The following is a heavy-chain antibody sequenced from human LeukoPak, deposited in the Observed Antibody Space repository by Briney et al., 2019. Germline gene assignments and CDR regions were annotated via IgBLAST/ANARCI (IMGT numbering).Heavy chain of an antibody. D-gene: IGHD4-17*01. CDR2: ISWNSGSI. CDR3: AKVNDYGDYVEAYYFDY. Sequence: GGSLRLSCAASGFTFDDYAMHWVRQAPGNGLEWVSGISWNSGSIGYADSVKGRFTISRDNAKNSLYLQMNSLRAEDTALYYCAKVNDYGDYVEAYYFDYWGQGTLVTVSS. CDR1: GFTFDDYA. V-gene: IGHV3-9*01. J-gene: IGHJ4*02.